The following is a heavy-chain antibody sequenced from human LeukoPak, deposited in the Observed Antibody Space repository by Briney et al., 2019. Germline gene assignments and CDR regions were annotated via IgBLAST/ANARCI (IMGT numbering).Heavy chain of an antibody. CDR1: EFTFSNVW. CDR2: IKSKSDGGTT. D-gene: IGHD1-1*01. Sequence: PGGSLRLSCAASEFTFSNVWMSRVRQAPGKGLEWVGRIKSKSDGGTTDYAAPVKGRSTFSRDDSRNTLYLQMNSLNTADTAVYYCTTDPRNGYYFDFWGQGTLVTVSS. CDR3: TTDPRNGYYFDF. V-gene: IGHV3-15*01. J-gene: IGHJ4*02.